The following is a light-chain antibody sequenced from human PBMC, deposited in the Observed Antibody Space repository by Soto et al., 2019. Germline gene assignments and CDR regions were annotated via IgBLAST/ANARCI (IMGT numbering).Light chain of an antibody. CDR3: QMWDSSSNQYH. J-gene: IGLJ1*01. Sequence: SYELTQPPSVSVAPGHSARITRGGKNVGGKSVRLYQQKPGQAPVLVVYEGGDRPSGIPERFSGSNSGNTATLTIARVEAGDEADYYCQMWDSSSNQYHFGSGTKVTVL. V-gene: IGLV3-21*02. CDR1: NVGGKS. CDR2: EGG.